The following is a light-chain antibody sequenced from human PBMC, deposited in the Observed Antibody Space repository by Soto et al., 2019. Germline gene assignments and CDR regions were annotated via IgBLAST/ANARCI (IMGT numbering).Light chain of an antibody. CDR1: QSISTY. Sequence: ENVLTQSPATLSLSPGERATLSCRASQSISTYVAWYQQTPGQAPRLLIYDTSKRATGITDRFSGSGSGSDFTLTIHSLEPEDFAVYFCQQRTNWPYGWTFGQGTKLEIK. V-gene: IGKV3-11*01. J-gene: IGKJ1*01. CDR3: QQRTNWPYGWT. CDR2: DTS.